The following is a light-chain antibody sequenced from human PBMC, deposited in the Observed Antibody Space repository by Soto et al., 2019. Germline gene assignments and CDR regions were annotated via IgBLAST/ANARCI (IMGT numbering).Light chain of an antibody. CDR2: DAS. CDR3: QQYDVHPKT. J-gene: IGKJ1*01. CDR1: QSISSW. V-gene: IGKV1-5*01. Sequence: DSQMTQSPSTLSASVGDRVTITCRASQSISSWLSLYQQKPGKAPKLLISDASRLETGVPSRFSGSGYGTDFTLTITSLQTDDFGTYHCQQYDVHPKTFGQGTKVDIK.